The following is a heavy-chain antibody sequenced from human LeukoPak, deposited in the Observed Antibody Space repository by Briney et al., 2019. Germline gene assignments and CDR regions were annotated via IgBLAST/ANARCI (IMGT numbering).Heavy chain of an antibody. J-gene: IGHJ4*02. CDR3: ARNNYCSGGSCYGSRVDY. Sequence: SETLSLTCTVSGDSISSYYWSSIRQPPGKGLEWIGYIYYSESTNYNPSLKSRVTISVDTSKNQFSLKLTSVTAADTAVYYCARNNYCSGGSCYGSRVDYWGQGTLVTVSS. D-gene: IGHD2-15*01. CDR2: IYYSEST. V-gene: IGHV4-59*01. CDR1: GDSISSYY.